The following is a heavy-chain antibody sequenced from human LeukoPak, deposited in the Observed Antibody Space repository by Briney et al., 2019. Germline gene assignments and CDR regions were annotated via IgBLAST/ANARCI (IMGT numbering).Heavy chain of an antibody. CDR1: GYTFTGYY. V-gene: IGHV1-2*04. D-gene: IGHD6-13*01. CDR3: ARAGAYEVAAAGHAFDI. CDR2: INPNSGGT. J-gene: IGHJ3*02. Sequence: GASVKVSCKASGYTFTGYYMHWVRQAPGQGLEWMGWINPNSGGTNYAQKFQGWVTMTRDTSISTAYVELSRLRSDDTAVYYCARAGAYEVAAAGHAFDIWGQGTMVTVSS.